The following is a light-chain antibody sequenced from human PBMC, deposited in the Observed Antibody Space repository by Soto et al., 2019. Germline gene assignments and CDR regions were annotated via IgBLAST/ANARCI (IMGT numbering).Light chain of an antibody. CDR2: DAS. J-gene: IGKJ4*01. CDR3: QQRRDWPIT. CDR1: LNINTF. V-gene: IGKV3-11*01. Sequence: EIVLTQSPATLSLSPGERATLSCRASLNINTFLSWYQQKPGQVPRLLMYDASSRATGIPARFSGSESGTDFTLTISSLEPEDFAVYYCQQRRDWPITFGGGTKVEI.